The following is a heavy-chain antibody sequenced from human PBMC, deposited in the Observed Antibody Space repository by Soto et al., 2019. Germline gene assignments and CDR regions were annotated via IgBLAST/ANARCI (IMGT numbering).Heavy chain of an antibody. CDR3: ARFYSSSRGNYYYGMDV. J-gene: IGHJ6*02. CDR1: GGSFSGYY. CDR2: INHSGST. V-gene: IGHV4-34*01. Sequence: AETLSLTCAVYGGSFSGYYWSWIRQPPGKGLEWIGEINHSGSTNYNPSLKSRVTISVDTSKNQFSLKLSSVTAADTAVYYCARFYSSSRGNYYYGMDVWGQGTTVTVSS. D-gene: IGHD6-6*01.